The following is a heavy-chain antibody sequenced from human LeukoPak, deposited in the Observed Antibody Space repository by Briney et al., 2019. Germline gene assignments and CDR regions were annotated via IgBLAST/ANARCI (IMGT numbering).Heavy chain of an antibody. D-gene: IGHD3-10*01. Sequence: KASQTLSLTCAVSGGSISSGGYSWSWNRQPPGKGLDWIGYIYRSGSSYYNPSLKSRVTISGDRSKNQFSLKLSSVTAADTAVYYCARSSSGITMVRGVITAFDIWGQGTMVTVSS. J-gene: IGHJ3*02. V-gene: IGHV4-30-2*01. CDR3: ARSSSGITMVRGVITAFDI. CDR2: IYRSGSS. CDR1: GGSISSGGYS.